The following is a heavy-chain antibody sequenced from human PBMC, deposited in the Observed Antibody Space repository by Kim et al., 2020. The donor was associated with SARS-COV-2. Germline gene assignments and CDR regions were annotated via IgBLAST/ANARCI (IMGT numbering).Heavy chain of an antibody. V-gene: IGHV3-30*04. D-gene: IGHD5-12*01. CDR1: GFTFSSYA. CDR3: AADLYSGTLGYYYYGMDV. J-gene: IGHJ6*02. CDR2: ISYDGSNK. Sequence: GGSLRLSCAASGFTFSSYAMHWVRQAPGKGLEWVAVISYDGSNKYYADSVKGRFTISRDNSKNTLYLQMNSLRAEDTAVYYCAADLYSGTLGYYYYGMDVWGQGTTVTVSS.